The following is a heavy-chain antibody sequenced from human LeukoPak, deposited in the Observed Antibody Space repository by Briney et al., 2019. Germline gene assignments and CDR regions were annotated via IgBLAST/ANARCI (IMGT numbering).Heavy chain of an antibody. CDR2: IKQDGSEK. CDR1: GITFSGNW. J-gene: IGHJ5*02. D-gene: IGHD5-24*01. CDR3: ARASDPWLQLT. V-gene: IGHV3-7*05. Sequence: AGGSLRLSCADSGITFSGNWMIWVRQAPGKGLEWVANIKQDGSEKRYADSVRGRFTVSRDNAHTSLYLQMSSLRAEDTALYFCARASDPWLQLTWGQGTLVTVSS.